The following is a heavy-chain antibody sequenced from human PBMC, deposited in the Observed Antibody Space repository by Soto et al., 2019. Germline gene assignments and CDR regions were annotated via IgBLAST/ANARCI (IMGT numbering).Heavy chain of an antibody. CDR1: GFTVGSAY. Sequence: DVQLVESGGGLCLRGESLRLSCAASGFTVGSAYMSWVRQAPGKGLEWVAGSYSGGNTYYADSVKGRFTISRDTSKNRLYLQMNSLRAEDAAIYYCARDPWVGDIGDYWGQGTLVTVSS. D-gene: IGHD4-17*01. CDR2: SYSGGNT. CDR3: ARDPWVGDIGDY. J-gene: IGHJ4*02. V-gene: IGHV3-66*01.